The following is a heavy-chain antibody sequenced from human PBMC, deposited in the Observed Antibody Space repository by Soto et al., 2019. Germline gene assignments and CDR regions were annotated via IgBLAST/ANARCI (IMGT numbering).Heavy chain of an antibody. CDR2: IYHSGST. CDR3: ARVPDR. D-gene: IGHD2-2*01. Sequence: SETLSVTCAVAGGSISSGVCSWSWIRQPPGKGLEWIGYIYHSGSTYYNPSLKSRVTISVDRSKNQFSLKLSSVTAADTAVYYCARVPDRWGQGTLVTVSS. V-gene: IGHV4-30-2*01. CDR1: GGSISSGVCS. J-gene: IGHJ5*02.